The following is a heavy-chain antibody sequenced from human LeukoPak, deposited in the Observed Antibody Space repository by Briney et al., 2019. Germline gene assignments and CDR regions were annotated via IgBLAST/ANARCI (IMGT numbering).Heavy chain of an antibody. CDR3: AREANYYGSGSYFEGTFDH. J-gene: IGHJ4*02. CDR2: IYSSGST. Sequence: SETLSLTCTVSGGSISSYYWSWIRQPPGKGLEWIGCIYSSGSTNYNPSLKSRVTISIDTSKNEFSLKLTSVTAADTAVYYCAREANYYGSGSYFEGTFDHWGQGSLVIVSS. V-gene: IGHV4-59*01. D-gene: IGHD3-10*01. CDR1: GGSISSYY.